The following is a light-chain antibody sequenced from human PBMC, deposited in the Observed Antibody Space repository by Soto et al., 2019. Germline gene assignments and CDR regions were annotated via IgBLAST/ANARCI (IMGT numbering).Light chain of an antibody. CDR1: QGIGSY. Sequence: DIQLSQSPSVRSASVGDRVSITCRASQGIGSYLAWYQQKPGKAPNLLIYAASTLQSGVPSRFSGSGSGTDFTLTISSLQPEDFATYYCHQLNNYPLTFGGGTKVDIK. V-gene: IGKV1-9*01. CDR3: HQLNNYPLT. CDR2: AAS. J-gene: IGKJ4*01.